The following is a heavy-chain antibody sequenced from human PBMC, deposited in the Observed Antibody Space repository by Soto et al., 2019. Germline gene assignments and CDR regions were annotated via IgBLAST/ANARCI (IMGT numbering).Heavy chain of an antibody. Sequence: HPGGSLRLSCAASGFIFSSYAMSWVRQAPGKGLEWVSAISGSGGSTYYADSVKGRFTISRDTSKNTLYLQVNSLRAEDTAVYYCVKGLAAGPFYYYYGMAVWGQGTTVTVSS. CDR2: ISGSGGST. J-gene: IGHJ6*02. V-gene: IGHV3-23*01. CDR1: GFIFSSYA. D-gene: IGHD6-13*01. CDR3: VKGLAAGPFYYYYGMAV.